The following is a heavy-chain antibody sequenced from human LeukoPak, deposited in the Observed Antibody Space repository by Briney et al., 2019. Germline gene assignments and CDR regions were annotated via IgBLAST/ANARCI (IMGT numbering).Heavy chain of an antibody. CDR2: HSVAGVRT. CDR3: ARESGKFDY. CDR1: GLHTAASA. V-gene: IGHV3-43*02. J-gene: IGHJ4*02. Sequence: GGTLRLSCVPSGLHTAASAMHRVRPATGKGLEWVSLHSVAGVRTFYADSVQGRFSISTANSQNSLSLEMNSLRTEDTAMYYCARESGKFDYWGQGTLVAVSS.